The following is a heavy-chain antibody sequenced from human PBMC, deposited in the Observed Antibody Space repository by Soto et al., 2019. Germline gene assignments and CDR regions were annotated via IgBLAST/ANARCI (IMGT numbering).Heavy chain of an antibody. D-gene: IGHD2-2*01. CDR1: GGSISSGGYY. CDR3: AREQYQLLFRYFDL. J-gene: IGHJ2*01. Sequence: PSETLSLTCTVSGGSISSGGYYWSWIRQHPGKGLEWIGYIYDNGSTYYNPSLKSRVTISLDTSKNQFSLKLSSVTAADTAVYYCAREQYQLLFRYFDLWGRGTLVTVSS. V-gene: IGHV4-31*03. CDR2: IYDNGST.